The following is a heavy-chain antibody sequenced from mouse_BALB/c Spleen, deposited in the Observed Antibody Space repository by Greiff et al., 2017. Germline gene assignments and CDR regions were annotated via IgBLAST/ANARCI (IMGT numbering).Heavy chain of an antibody. V-gene: IGHV1S81*02. CDR1: GYTFTSYY. CDR2: INPSNGGT. Sequence: VQLQQPGADLVKPGASVKLSCKASGYTFTSYYMYWVKQRPGQGLEWIGGINPSNGGTNFNEKFKSKATLTVDKSSSTAYMQLSSLTSEDSAVYYCTRGGITDWYFDGWGAGTTVTVSS. CDR3: TRGGITDWYFDG. J-gene: IGHJ1*01. D-gene: IGHD2-4*01.